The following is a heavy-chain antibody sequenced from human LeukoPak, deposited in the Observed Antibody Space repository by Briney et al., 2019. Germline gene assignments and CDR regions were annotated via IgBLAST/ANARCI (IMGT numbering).Heavy chain of an antibody. CDR1: GGTFSSYA. CDR2: IIPIFGTA. CDR3: ASGSGQVAVAGTMDYYYYYMDV. Sequence: EASVKVSCKASGGTFSSYAISWVRQAPGQGLEWMGGIIPIFGTANYAQKFQGRVTITTDESTSTAYMELSSLRSEDTAVYYCASGSGQVAVAGTMDYYYYYMDVWGKGTTVTVSS. J-gene: IGHJ6*03. V-gene: IGHV1-69*05. D-gene: IGHD6-19*01.